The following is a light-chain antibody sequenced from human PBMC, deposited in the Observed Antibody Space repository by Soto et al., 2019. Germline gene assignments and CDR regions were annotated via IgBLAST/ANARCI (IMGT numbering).Light chain of an antibody. Sequence: QSVLAQPPSVSGAPGQRVTIPCTGSSSNIGAGYDVHWYQQSPGTAPKLLIYASSIRPSGVPDRISGSKSGTSASLAIFGLQAEDEADYYCHSYDNSLSGSRVFGGGTKVTVL. J-gene: IGLJ3*02. CDR1: SSNIGAGYD. V-gene: IGLV1-40*01. CDR2: ASS. CDR3: HSYDNSLSGSRV.